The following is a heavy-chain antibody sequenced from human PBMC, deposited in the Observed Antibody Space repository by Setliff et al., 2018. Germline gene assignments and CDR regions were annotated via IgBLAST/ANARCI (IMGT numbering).Heavy chain of an antibody. CDR1: GFTFSSYS. CDR3: ARDTGYYYMDV. V-gene: IGHV3-21*01. D-gene: IGHD4-17*01. Sequence: GESLKISCAASGFTFSSYSMNWVRQAPGKGLEWVSSISSSSSYIYYADSVKGRFTISRDNAKNSLYLQMNSLRAEDTAVYYCARDTGYYYMDVWGKGTTVTVSS. CDR2: ISSSSSYI. J-gene: IGHJ6*03.